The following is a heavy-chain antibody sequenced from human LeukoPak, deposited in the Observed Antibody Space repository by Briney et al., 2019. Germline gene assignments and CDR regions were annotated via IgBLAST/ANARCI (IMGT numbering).Heavy chain of an antibody. CDR3: ARSRAFNSGAFDP. CDR1: GASVSSASY. CDR2: IYNGVNT. J-gene: IGHJ5*02. Sequence: PSETLSLTCTVSGASVSSASYWSWIRQPPGKGVEWIAHIYNGVNTNYNPSLKSRVTISVNTSKNQFSLRLNSVTAADTAVYYCARSRAFNSGAFDPWGQGSLVTVSS. D-gene: IGHD1-26*01. V-gene: IGHV4-61*01.